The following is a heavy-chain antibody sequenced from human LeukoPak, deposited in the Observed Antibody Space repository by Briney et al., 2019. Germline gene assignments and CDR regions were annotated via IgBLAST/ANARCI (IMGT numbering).Heavy chain of an antibody. CDR1: GFTFSSYA. CDR3: ARVQGLTNFDY. V-gene: IGHV3-30-3*01. D-gene: IGHD1-1*01. J-gene: IGHJ4*02. CDR2: ISYDGSNK. Sequence: GGSLRLSCAASGFTFSSYAMHWVRQAPGEGLEWVAVISYDGSNKYYADSVKGRFTISRDNSKNTLYLQMNSLRAEDTAVYYCARVQGLTNFDYWGQGTLVTVSS.